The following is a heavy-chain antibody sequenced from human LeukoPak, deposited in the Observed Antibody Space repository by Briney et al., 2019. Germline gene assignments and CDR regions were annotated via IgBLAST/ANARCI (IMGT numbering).Heavy chain of an antibody. Sequence: ASVKVSCKASGYTFTGYYMHWVRQAPGQGLEWMGRINPNSGGTNYAQKFQGRVTMTRDTSISTAYMELGRLRSDDTAVYYCARGSSRYGDYLIDYWGQGTLVTVSS. J-gene: IGHJ4*02. V-gene: IGHV1-2*06. D-gene: IGHD4-17*01. CDR3: ARGSSRYGDYLIDY. CDR2: INPNSGGT. CDR1: GYTFTGYY.